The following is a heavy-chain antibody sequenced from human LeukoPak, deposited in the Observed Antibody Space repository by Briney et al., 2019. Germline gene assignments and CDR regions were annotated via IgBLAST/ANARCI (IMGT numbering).Heavy chain of an antibody. D-gene: IGHD6-13*01. CDR1: GASFSVYY. CDR3: ARGRFGVAAAGTPFDD. J-gene: IGHJ4*02. V-gene: IGHV4-34*01. CDR2: INHSGSP. Sequence: TTSETLSLTCAVYGASFSVYYWSWLRQPPGKGLEWLGEINHSGSPNYNTSLKSRVTISVDTSKNQFSLKLSSVTAADTAVYYCARGRFGVAAAGTPFDDWGQGTLVTVSS.